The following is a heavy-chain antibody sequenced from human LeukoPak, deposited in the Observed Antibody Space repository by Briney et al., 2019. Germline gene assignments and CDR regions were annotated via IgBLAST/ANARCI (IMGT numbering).Heavy chain of an antibody. V-gene: IGHV3-23*01. D-gene: IGHD2-21*01. J-gene: IGHJ4*02. CDR2: IGSSGTST. CDR1: GFTFSSNA. Sequence: GGSLRLSCAASGFTFSSNAMSWVRQAPGKGLEWVAAIGSSGTSTYYADSVEGRLTISRDNSKNTLYLQMNSLRAEDTAVYYCAKLVMNSLFDYWGQGTLVTVSS. CDR3: AKLVMNSLFDY.